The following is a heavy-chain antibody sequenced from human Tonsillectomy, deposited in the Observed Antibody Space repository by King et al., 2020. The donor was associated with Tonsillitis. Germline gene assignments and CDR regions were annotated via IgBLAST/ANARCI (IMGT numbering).Heavy chain of an antibody. J-gene: IGHJ4*02. CDR3: AREPPPDYYDSSGYYDY. CDR1: GFTFSSYN. D-gene: IGHD3-22*01. V-gene: IGHV3-48*01. CDR2: ISSSRSTI. Sequence: VQLVESGGGLVQPGGSLRLSCAASGFTFSSYNMNWVRQAPGKGLEWISYISSSRSTIYYADSVKGRFTISRDIAKNSLYLQMNSLRAEDTAVYYCAREPPPDYYDSSGYYDYWGQGTLVTVSS.